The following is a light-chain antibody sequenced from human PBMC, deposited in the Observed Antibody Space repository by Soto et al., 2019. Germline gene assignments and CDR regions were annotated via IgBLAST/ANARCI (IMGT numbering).Light chain of an antibody. V-gene: IGKV1-9*01. CDR3: QQVNVYPST. CDR2: DAS. CDR1: QGISSD. J-gene: IGKJ4*01. Sequence: IQLTQSPSSLSASVGDRVTITCRASQGISSDLGWYQQKPGKAPNLLIYDASTLHSGVPSRFSGGGSGTDFTLTISSLQPEDFATYYCQQVNVYPSTFGEGTKVEIK.